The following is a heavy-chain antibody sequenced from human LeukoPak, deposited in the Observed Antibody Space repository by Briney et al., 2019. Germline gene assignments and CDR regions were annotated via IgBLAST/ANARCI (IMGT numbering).Heavy chain of an antibody. CDR2: ISSISSYI. Sequence: GGSLRLSCAASGFTFSSYSMNWVRQAPGKGLEWVSSISSISSYIYYADSVKGRFTISRDNSKNTLYLQMNSLRAEDTAVYYCAKVLAARTRYYYYYMDVWGKGTTVTVSS. CDR1: GFTFSSYS. CDR3: AKVLAARTRYYYYYMDV. J-gene: IGHJ6*03. D-gene: IGHD6-6*01. V-gene: IGHV3-21*04.